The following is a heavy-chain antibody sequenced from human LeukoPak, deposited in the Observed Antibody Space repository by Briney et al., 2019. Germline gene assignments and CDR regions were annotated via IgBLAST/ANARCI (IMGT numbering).Heavy chain of an antibody. J-gene: IGHJ3*02. CDR3: ARTQTPGVGANDAFDI. Sequence: GGSLRLSCAASGFTFDDYGMSWVRQAPGKGLEWVSGINWNGGSTGYADSVKGRFTISRDNAKNSLYLQMNSLRAEDTALYNCARTQTPGVGANDAFDIWGQGTMVTVSS. CDR1: GFTFDDYG. V-gene: IGHV3-20*01. D-gene: IGHD1-26*01. CDR2: INWNGGST.